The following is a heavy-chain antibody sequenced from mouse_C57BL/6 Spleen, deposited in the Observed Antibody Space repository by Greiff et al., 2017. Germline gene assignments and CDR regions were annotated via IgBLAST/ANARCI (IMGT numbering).Heavy chain of an antibody. CDR1: GFSLSTFGMG. Sequence: QVTLKVSGPGILQPSQTLSLTCSFSGFSLSTFGMGVGWLRQPSGKGLEWLAHIWWDDDKYYNPALKSRLTISKDTSKNQVFLKIANVDTADTATYYWARMDYCGSSYAMDYWGQGTSVTVSA. V-gene: IGHV8-8*01. D-gene: IGHD1-1*01. J-gene: IGHJ4*01. CDR2: IWWDDDK. CDR3: ARMDYCGSSYAMDY.